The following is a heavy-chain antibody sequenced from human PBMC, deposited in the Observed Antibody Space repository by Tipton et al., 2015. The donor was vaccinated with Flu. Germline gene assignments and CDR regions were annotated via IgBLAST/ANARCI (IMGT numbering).Heavy chain of an antibody. Sequence: TLSLTCTVSGGSISSGSYYWSWIRPPAGKGLEWIGRIYTSGSTNYNPSLTSRVTISVDTSKNQFSLKLCCVTAADTAVYYCARDGVGDYSCFDPWGQGTVVSVSS. J-gene: IGHJ5*02. V-gene: IGHV4-61*02. CDR3: ARDGVGDYSCFDP. D-gene: IGHD4-17*01. CDR1: GGSISSGSYY. CDR2: IYTSGST.